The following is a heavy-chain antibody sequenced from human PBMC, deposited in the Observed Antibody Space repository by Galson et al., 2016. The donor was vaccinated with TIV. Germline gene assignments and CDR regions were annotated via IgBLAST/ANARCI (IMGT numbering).Heavy chain of an antibody. CDR2: TYYTSKWNT. D-gene: IGHD1-7*01. CDR1: GDSVSGNTAA. V-gene: IGHV6-1*01. Sequence: CAISGDSVSGNTAAWNWARQSPSRGLEWLGRTYYTSKWNTDYAVSVKGRIIIRPDTSMNQVSLQLSSVIPDDTAVYYCSRGNWNYGMGGAMDVRGRGTTVTVSS. J-gene: IGHJ6*02. CDR3: SRGNWNYGMGGAMDV.